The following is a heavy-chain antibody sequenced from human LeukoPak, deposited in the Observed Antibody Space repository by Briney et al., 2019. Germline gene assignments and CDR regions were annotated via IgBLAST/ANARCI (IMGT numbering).Heavy chain of an antibody. CDR2: ISSSSSYI. D-gene: IGHD6-13*01. J-gene: IGHJ4*02. Sequence: GGSLRLSCAASGFTFSSYSMNWVRQAPGKGLEWVSSISSSSSYIYYADSVKGRFTISRDNAKNSLYLQMNSLRAEDTAVYYCARGGHSSSWYFDYWGQGTLVTVSS. V-gene: IGHV3-21*01. CDR3: ARGGHSSSWYFDY. CDR1: GFTFSSYS.